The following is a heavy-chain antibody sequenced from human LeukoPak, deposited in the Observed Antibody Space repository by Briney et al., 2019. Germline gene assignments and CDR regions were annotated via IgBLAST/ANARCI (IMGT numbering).Heavy chain of an antibody. CDR3: ARGHSEGYFDWFDP. CDR2: IHHDGSNK. V-gene: IGHV3-30*02. J-gene: IGHJ5*02. CDR1: GFTFSSYG. D-gene: IGHD6-13*01. Sequence: GGSLRLSCAASGFTFSSYGMHWVRQAPGKGLDWVAFIHHDGSNKYYADSVRGRFTISRDNSKNTLYLQMNSLRAEDTAVYYCARGHSEGYFDWFDPWGQGTLVTVSS.